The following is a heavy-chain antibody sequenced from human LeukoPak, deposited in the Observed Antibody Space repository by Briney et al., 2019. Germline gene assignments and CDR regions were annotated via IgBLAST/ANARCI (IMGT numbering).Heavy chain of an antibody. V-gene: IGHV4-4*02. CDR1: GGSISSGNW. J-gene: IGHJ5*02. D-gene: IGHD3-16*01. CDR2: IYHSGNT. Sequence: SGTLSLTCAVSGGSISSGNWWSWVRQPPGKGLEWIGEIYHSGNTNYNPSPKSRVTISVDWSKNHFSLKLSSVTAADTAVYYCARHAFGRRYNWFDPWGQGTLVTVSS. CDR3: ARHAFGRRYNWFDP.